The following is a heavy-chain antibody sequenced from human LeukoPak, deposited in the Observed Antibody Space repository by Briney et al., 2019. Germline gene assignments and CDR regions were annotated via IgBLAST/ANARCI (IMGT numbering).Heavy chain of an antibody. V-gene: IGHV3-7*05. J-gene: IGHJ4*02. D-gene: IGHD4-23*01. CDR2: IKQGGSEK. CDR3: AREGQGYGGKDY. Sequence: PGGSLRLSCVASGFTFSSHWMTWVRQAPGKGLEWVANIKQGGSEKHYVDSVKGRFTISRDDAKNSLYLQMSTLRAEDTAMYHCAREGQGYGGKDYWGQGTRVTVSS. CDR1: GFTFSSHW.